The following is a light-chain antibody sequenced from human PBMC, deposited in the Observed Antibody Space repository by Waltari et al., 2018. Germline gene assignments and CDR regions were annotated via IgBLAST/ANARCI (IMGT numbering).Light chain of an antibody. J-gene: IGKJ4*01. CDR2: DAA. CDR3: QQRDNWPPFT. V-gene: IGKV3-11*01. Sequence: EILLTQSPVTLSLSQGERATLSCRASQNVNRNLAWYQHKPGQAPRILIDDAAIRATGIPPRFSGSGSGTDFTLTISSLEPEDFAVYFCQQRDNWPPFTFGGGTKVEIK. CDR1: QNVNRN.